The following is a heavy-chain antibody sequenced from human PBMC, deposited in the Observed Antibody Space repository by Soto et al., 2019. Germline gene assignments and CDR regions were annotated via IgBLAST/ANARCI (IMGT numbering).Heavy chain of an antibody. Sequence: GESLKISCKGSGYSFTSYWIGWVRQMPGKGLEWMGIIYPGDSDTRYSPSFQGQVAISADKSISTAYLQWSSLKASDTAMYYCARNGNYFRASSSWIAYWGPVTLVTCSS. CDR2: IYPGDSDT. CDR3: ARNGNYFRASSSWIAY. D-gene: IGHD6-13*01. CDR1: GYSFTSYW. J-gene: IGHJ4*02. V-gene: IGHV5-51*01.